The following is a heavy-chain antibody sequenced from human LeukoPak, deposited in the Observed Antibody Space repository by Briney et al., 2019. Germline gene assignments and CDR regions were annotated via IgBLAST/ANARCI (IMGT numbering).Heavy chain of an antibody. J-gene: IGHJ4*02. CDR1: GYSFTSYW. D-gene: IGHD1-7*01. Sequence: GESLKISCKGSGYSFTSYWVAWVRQMPGKGLEWMGIIHPGDSDTRYSPSFQGQVTISADKAISTAYLQLSSLKASDTAMYYCARGGLSRTLRSLDYWGQGTLVTVSS. CDR2: IHPGDSDT. V-gene: IGHV5-51*01. CDR3: ARGGLSRTLRSLDY.